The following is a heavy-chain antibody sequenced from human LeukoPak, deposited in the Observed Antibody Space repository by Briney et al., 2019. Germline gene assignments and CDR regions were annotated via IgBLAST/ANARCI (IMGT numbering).Heavy chain of an antibody. D-gene: IGHD2-15*01. CDR3: AILGYCSGGSCYSADY. J-gene: IGHJ4*02. CDR1: GGTFSSYA. V-gene: IGHV1-69*06. Sequence: ASVKVSCKASGGTFSSYAISWVRQAPGQGLEWMGGIIPIFGTANYAQKFQGRVTITADKSTSTAYIELSSLRSEDTAVYYCAILGYCSGGSCYSADYWGQGTLVTVSS. CDR2: IIPIFGTA.